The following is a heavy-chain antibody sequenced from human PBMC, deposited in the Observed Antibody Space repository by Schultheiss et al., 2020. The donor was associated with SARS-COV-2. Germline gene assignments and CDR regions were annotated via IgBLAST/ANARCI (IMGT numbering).Heavy chain of an antibody. CDR3: ARRRNHYYMDV. CDR1: GGSISSGSYY. CDR2: IYTSGST. J-gene: IGHJ6*03. D-gene: IGHD1-14*01. Sequence: SETLSLTCTVSGGSISSGSYYWSWIRQPAGKGLEWIGRIYTSGSTYYNPSLKSRVTISVDTSKNQFSLKLSSVTAADTAVYSCARRRNHYYMDVWGKGTTVTVSS. V-gene: IGHV4-61*02.